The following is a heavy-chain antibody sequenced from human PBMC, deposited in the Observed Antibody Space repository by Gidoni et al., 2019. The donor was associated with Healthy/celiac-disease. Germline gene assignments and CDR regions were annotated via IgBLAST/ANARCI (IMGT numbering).Heavy chain of an antibody. Sequence: EVHLVESGGCLVQPWRSLRLSCTASGFTFGYYHMSWVRHGPGKGLEWVGFIRSKAYGGTTEYAASVKGRFNIARDDSKSIAYLQMNSLKTEDTAGYYCTRGYSSGWYGYYFDYWGQGTLVTVSS. CDR3: TRGYSSGWYGYYFDY. V-gene: IGHV3-49*02. J-gene: IGHJ4*02. D-gene: IGHD6-19*01. CDR1: GFTFGYYH. CDR2: IRSKAYGGTT.